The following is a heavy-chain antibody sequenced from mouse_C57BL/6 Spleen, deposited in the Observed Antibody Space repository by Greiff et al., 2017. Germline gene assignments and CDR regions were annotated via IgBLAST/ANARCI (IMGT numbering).Heavy chain of an antibody. CDR2: INPSTGGT. CDR3: ARPLAWDMAWFAY. J-gene: IGHJ3*01. D-gene: IGHD4-1*01. CDR1: GYSFTGYY. Sequence: VQLQQSGPELVKPGASVKISCKASGYSFTGYYMNWVKQSPEKSLEWIGEINPSTGGTTYNQKFKAKATLTVDKSSSTAYMQLKSLTSEDSAVXYCARPLAWDMAWFAYWGQGTLVTVSA. V-gene: IGHV1-42*01.